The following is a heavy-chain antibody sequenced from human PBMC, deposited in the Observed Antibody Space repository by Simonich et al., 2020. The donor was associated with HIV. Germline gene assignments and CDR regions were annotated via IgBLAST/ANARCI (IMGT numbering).Heavy chain of an antibody. J-gene: IGHJ4*02. D-gene: IGHD2-2*01. Sequence: QVQLQQWGAGLLKPSETLSLTCAVYGGSFSGYYWSWIRQPPGRGREWMGEINNSGSTNYNPSLKSRVTISVDTSKNQFSLKLSSVTAADTAVYYCARGFYQRLYYFDYWGQGTLVTVSS. CDR1: GGSFSGYY. CDR2: INNSGST. CDR3: ARGFYQRLYYFDY. V-gene: IGHV4-34*01.